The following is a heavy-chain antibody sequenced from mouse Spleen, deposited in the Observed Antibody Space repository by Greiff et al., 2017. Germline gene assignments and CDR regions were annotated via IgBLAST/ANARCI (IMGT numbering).Heavy chain of an antibody. J-gene: IGHJ2*01. CDR1: GFNIKDTY. V-gene: IGHV14-3*02. CDR3: ARRSYGDFDY. D-gene: IGHD1-1*01. CDR2: IDPANGNT. Sequence: VQLQQSGAELVKPGASVKLSCTASGFNIKDTYMHWVKQRPEQGLEWIGRIDPANGNTKYDPKFQGKATITAGTSSNTAYLQLSSLTSEDTAVYYCARRSYGDFDYWGQGTTLTVSS.